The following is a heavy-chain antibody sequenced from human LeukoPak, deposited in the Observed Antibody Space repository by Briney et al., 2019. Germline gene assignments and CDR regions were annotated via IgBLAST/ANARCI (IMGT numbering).Heavy chain of an antibody. D-gene: IGHD3-10*01. V-gene: IGHV1-3*01. CDR2: INAGNGNT. CDR3: ARASITMVRGVINGLGY. Sequence: ASVKVSCKASGYTFTSYAMDWVRQAPGQRLEWMGWINAGNGNTKYSQKFQGRVTITRDTSASTAYMELSSLRSEDTAVYYCARASITMVRGVINGLGYWGQGTLVTVSS. CDR1: GYTFTSYA. J-gene: IGHJ4*02.